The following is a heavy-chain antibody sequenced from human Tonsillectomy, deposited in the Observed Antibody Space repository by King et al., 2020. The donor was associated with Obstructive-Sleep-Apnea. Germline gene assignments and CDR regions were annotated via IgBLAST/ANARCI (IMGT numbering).Heavy chain of an antibody. D-gene: IGHD3-22*01. Sequence: VQLQESGPGLVKPSQTLSLTCTVSGGSISRGDYYWSWIRQPPGKGLEWIGYIYYSGNTYYTPSLKSRVTMSVDTSKNQFSLKLSSVTAADTAVYYCARDTASSGYPGAFDIWGQGTMVTVSS. CDR2: IYYSGNT. J-gene: IGHJ3*02. V-gene: IGHV4-30-4*01. CDR3: ARDTASSGYPGAFDI. CDR1: GGSISRGDYY.